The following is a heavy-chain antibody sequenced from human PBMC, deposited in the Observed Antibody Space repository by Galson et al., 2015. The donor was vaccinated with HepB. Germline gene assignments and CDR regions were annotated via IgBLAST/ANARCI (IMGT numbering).Heavy chain of an antibody. CDR3: ARAEQQLLRRYFDY. CDR1: GFTFSSYS. V-gene: IGHV3-30-3*01. CDR2: ISYDGSNK. D-gene: IGHD6-13*01. J-gene: IGHJ4*02. Sequence: SLRLSCAASGFTFSSYSMHWVRQAPGKGLEWVAFISYDGSNKYYADSVKGRFTISRDNSKNTLYLQMNSLRAEDTAVYYCARAEQQLLRRYFDYWGQGTLVTVSS.